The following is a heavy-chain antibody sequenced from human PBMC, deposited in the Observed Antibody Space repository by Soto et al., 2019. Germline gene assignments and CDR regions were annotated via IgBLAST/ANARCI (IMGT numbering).Heavy chain of an antibody. Sequence: QVQLVESGGGVVQPGRSLRLSCAASGFTFSSYGMHWVRQAPGKGLEWVAVISYDGSNKYYADSVKGRFTISRDNSKNTLYLQINSLRAEDTAVYYCAKDAYSSSFGYYYYYGMDVWGQGTTVTVSS. D-gene: IGHD6-13*01. V-gene: IGHV3-30*18. J-gene: IGHJ6*02. CDR1: GFTFSSYG. CDR3: AKDAYSSSFGYYYYYGMDV. CDR2: ISYDGSNK.